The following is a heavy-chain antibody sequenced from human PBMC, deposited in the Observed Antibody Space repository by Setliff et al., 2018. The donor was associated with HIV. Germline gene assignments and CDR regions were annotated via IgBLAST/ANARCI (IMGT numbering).Heavy chain of an antibody. J-gene: IGHJ3*02. D-gene: IGHD3-16*01. CDR2: ISAYNGNT. Sequence: GASVKVSCKASGSTFTSYSISWVRQAPGQGLEWMGWISAYNGNTNYAQKFQGRVTMTTDTSTTTAYMELRSLSADDTAVYYCARDRGIIMTFVGRNDAFESWGQGTMVT. V-gene: IGHV1-18*01. CDR1: GSTFTSYS. CDR3: ARDRGIIMTFVGRNDAFES.